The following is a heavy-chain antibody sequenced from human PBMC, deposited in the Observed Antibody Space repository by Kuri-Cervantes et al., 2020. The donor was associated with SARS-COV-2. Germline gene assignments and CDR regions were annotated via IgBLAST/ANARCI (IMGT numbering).Heavy chain of an antibody. V-gene: IGHV4-30-4*08. Sequence: LRLSCTVSGGSISSGDYYWSWIRQPPGKGLEWIGYIYYSGSTYYNPSLKSRVTISVDTSKNQFSLKLSSVTAADTAVYYCARASRIQLWLYDAFDIWGQGTMVTVSS. CDR1: GGSISSGDYY. CDR3: ARASRIQLWLYDAFDI. CDR2: IYYSGST. J-gene: IGHJ3*02. D-gene: IGHD5-18*01.